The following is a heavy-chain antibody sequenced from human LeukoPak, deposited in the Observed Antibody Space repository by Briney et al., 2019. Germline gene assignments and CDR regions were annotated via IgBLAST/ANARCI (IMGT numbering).Heavy chain of an antibody. CDR3: ARPTPGAYCSSTSCYWRD. Sequence: GESLKISCKGSGYSFISYWIGWVRQMPGKGLEWMGIIYPGDSDTRYSPSFQGRVTISADKSISTAYLQWSSLKASDTAMYYCARPTPGAYCSSTSCYWRDWGQGTLVTVSS. J-gene: IGHJ4*02. CDR2: IYPGDSDT. V-gene: IGHV5-51*01. CDR1: GYSFISYW. D-gene: IGHD2-2*01.